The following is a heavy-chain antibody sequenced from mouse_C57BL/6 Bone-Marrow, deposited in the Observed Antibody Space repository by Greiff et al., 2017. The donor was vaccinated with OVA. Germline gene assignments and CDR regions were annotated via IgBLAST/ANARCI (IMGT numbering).Heavy chain of an antibody. CDR2: IWSGGST. D-gene: IGHD2-5*01. CDR1: GFSLTSYG. J-gene: IGHJ1*03. V-gene: IGHV2-2*01. Sequence: VQLVESGPGLVQPSQSLSITCTVSGFSLTSYGVHWVRQSPGKGLEWLGVIWSGGSTDYNAAFISRLSISKDNSKSQVFFKMNSLQADDTAIYYCASYSNDWYFGVWGTGTTVTVSS. CDR3: ASYSNDWYFGV.